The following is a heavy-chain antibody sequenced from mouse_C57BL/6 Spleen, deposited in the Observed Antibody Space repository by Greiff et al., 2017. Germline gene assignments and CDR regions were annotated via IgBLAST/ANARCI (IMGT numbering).Heavy chain of an antibody. CDR3: ARAYGSSPWFAY. Sequence: ESGPGFVKPSQSLSLTCSVTGYSINSGYYWNWIRQFPGKKLEWMGYISYDGSNNYNPSLKNRISITRDTSKNQIFLKLNSVTTEDTATYYWARAYGSSPWFAYWGQGTLVTVSA. CDR1: GYSINSGYY. CDR2: ISYDGSN. D-gene: IGHD1-1*01. V-gene: IGHV3-6*01. J-gene: IGHJ3*01.